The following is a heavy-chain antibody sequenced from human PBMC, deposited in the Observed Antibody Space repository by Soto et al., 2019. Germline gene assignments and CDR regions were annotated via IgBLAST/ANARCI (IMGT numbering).Heavy chain of an antibody. CDR2: IIPIFGTA. CDR3: ARSVAKYYYYGMDV. Sequence: GASVKVSCKASGYTFTNYAIHWVRQAPGQGLEWMGGIIPIFGTANYAQKFQGRVTITADESTSTAYMELSSLRSEDTAVYYCARSVAKYYYYGMDVWGQGTTVTVFS. CDR1: GYTFTNYA. J-gene: IGHJ6*02. D-gene: IGHD5-12*01. V-gene: IGHV1-69*13.